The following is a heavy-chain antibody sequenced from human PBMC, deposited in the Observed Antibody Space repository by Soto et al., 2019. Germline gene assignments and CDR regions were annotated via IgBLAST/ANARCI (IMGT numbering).Heavy chain of an antibody. CDR3: ARDFRATGAFAI. CDR1: GVSVSSYY. J-gene: IGHJ3*02. CDR2: IYYTGST. V-gene: IGHV4-59*02. Sequence: SETLSLTCTVSGVSVSSYYWSWIRQPPGKGLEWIGYIYYTGSTNYNPSLKSRITISLDTSKNQFSLKLSSVTAADTALYYCARDFRATGAFAIWGKGTLVTVSS.